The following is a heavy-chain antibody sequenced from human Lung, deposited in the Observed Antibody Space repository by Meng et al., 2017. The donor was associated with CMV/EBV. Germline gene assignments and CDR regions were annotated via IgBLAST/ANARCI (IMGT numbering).Heavy chain of an antibody. CDR2: SYYDGTT. D-gene: IGHD3-22*01. J-gene: IGHJ4*02. Sequence: INAGNYCCDWIRQPQGKGLEWIESSYYDGTTYYNPSLKSRVTISLDTSKKQFSLILSSVTAADTAVYYCARERPPDSIATDYYYTDYWGRGILVTVSS. CDR3: ARERPPDSIATDYYYTDY. CDR1: INAGNYC. V-gene: IGHV4-39*07.